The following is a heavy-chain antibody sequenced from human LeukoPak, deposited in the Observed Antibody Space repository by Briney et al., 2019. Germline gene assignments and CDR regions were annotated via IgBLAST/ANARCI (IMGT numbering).Heavy chain of an antibody. D-gene: IGHD3-3*01. CDR2: ISWNSGSI. Sequence: GRSLRLSCAASGSTFDDYAMHWVRQAPGKGLEWVSGISWNSGSIGYADSVKGRFTISRDNAKNSLYLQMNSLRAEDTALYYCAKDIGIFGYYMDVWGKGTTVTVSS. V-gene: IGHV3-9*01. CDR3: AKDIGIFGYYMDV. J-gene: IGHJ6*03. CDR1: GSTFDDYA.